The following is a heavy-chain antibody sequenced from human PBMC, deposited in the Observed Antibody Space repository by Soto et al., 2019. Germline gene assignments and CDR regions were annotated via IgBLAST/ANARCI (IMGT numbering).Heavy chain of an antibody. D-gene: IGHD3-22*01. CDR1: GGTFSSYA. V-gene: IGHV1-69*13. J-gene: IGHJ6*02. CDR2: IIPIFGTA. Sequence: GASVKVSCKASGGTFSSYAISWVRQAPGQGLEWMGGIIPIFGTANYAQKFQGRVTITADESTSTAYMELSSLRSEDTAVYYCARGKEDPSSGYYRNYYYYGMDVWGQGTTVTVSS. CDR3: ARGKEDPSSGYYRNYYYYGMDV.